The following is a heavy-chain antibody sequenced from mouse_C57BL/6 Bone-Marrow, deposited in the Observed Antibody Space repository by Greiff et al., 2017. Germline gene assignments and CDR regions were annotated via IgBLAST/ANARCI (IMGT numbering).Heavy chain of an antibody. CDR3: ARGAQALFAY. J-gene: IGHJ3*01. CDR2: INPNNGGT. CDR1: GYTFTDYN. V-gene: IGHV1-18*01. D-gene: IGHD3-2*02. Sequence: EVQLQQSGPELVKPGASVKIPCKASGYTFTDYNMDWVKQSHGKSLEWIGDINPNNGGTIYNQKFKGKATLTVDKSSSTAYMELRSLTSEDTAVYYCARGAQALFAYWGQGTLVTVSA.